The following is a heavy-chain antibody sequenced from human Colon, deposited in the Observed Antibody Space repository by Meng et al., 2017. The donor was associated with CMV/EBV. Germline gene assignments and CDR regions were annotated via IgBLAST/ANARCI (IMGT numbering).Heavy chain of an antibody. CDR3: ARAVVGGSGLDV. CDR1: EFIFDDYD. V-gene: IGHV3-74*01. J-gene: IGHJ6*02. D-gene: IGHD1-26*01. Sequence: GESLKISCAASEFIFDDYDMHWVRQAPGKGLVWVSRIDSDGITTRYADSVKGRFTFSRDNAKNTLYLQLNSLRAEDTAVYYCARAVVGGSGLDVWGQGTTVTVSS. CDR2: IDSDGITT.